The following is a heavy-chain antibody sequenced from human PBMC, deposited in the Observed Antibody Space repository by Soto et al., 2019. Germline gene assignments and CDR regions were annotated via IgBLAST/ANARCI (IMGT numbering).Heavy chain of an antibody. D-gene: IGHD1-26*01. V-gene: IGHV4-30-4*01. Sequence: TLSLTCAVSGGSISSGDYYWSWIRQPPGKGLEWIGYIYYSGSTYYNPSLKTRLTISVDTSKNQFSLKLSSVTAADTAVYYCARVYSGSYSDSWGRGTLVTVSS. J-gene: IGHJ4*02. CDR1: GGSISSGDYY. CDR3: ARVYSGSYSDS. CDR2: IYYSGST.